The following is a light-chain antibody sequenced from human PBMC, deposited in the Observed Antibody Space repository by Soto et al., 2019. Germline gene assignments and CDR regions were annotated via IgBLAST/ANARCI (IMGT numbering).Light chain of an antibody. J-gene: IGLJ3*02. Sequence: NFMLTQPHSVSESPGKTVIISCTRSSGSIASNYVQWYQQRPGSSPTTVIYEDNQRPSGVPDRFSGSIDSSSNSASLTISGLETDDEADYYCQSYDATNQVFGGGTKVTVL. CDR1: SGSIASNY. V-gene: IGLV6-57*01. CDR3: QSYDATNQV. CDR2: EDN.